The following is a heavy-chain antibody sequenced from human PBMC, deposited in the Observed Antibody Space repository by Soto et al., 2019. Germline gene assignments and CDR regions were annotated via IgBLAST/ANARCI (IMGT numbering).Heavy chain of an antibody. CDR2: IIGDGNEI. CDR3: VRGHVRGNDRHFDY. CDR1: GFTFSSHW. D-gene: IGHD3-16*02. Sequence: EVQLAESGGGLVQPGGSLRLSCAASGFTFSSHWMHWVRQAPGKGLVWVSRIIGDGNEITYADSVKGRFTISRDNAKNTVILQMNSLRAEDTAVYYCVRGHVRGNDRHFDYWGQGTLVTGSS. V-gene: IGHV3-74*01. J-gene: IGHJ4*02.